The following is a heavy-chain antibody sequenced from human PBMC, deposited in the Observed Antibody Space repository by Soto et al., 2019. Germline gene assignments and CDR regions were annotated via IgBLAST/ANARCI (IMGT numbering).Heavy chain of an antibody. V-gene: IGHV3-23*01. D-gene: IGHD3-3*01. CDR1: GFTFSIYA. CDR2: ISGSGGDT. CDR3: AKDLRTMAKTLYFDY. Sequence: PGGSLRLSCTASGFTFSIYAMSLVRQSPGKGLEWVSAISGSGGDTYYADSVKGRFTISRHNSKNTLYLQMNRLRAEDTAVYYCAKDLRTMAKTLYFDYWGQGNMVTVSS. J-gene: IGHJ4*02.